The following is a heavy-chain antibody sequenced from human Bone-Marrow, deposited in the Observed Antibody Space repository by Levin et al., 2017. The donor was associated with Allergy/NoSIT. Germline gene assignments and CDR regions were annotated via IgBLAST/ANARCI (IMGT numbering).Heavy chain of an antibody. Sequence: GGSLRLSCEASGFTFRTYWMTWVRQAPGKGLEWVANIKQDGSEKYYMDSVMGRFTISRDNAKKTVFLELSSLRAGDTAVYYCASLIRGKTFHGVDVWGQGTTVIVSS. J-gene: IGHJ6*02. CDR3: ASLIRGKTFHGVDV. D-gene: IGHD3-16*01. CDR2: IKQDGSEK. V-gene: IGHV3-7*01. CDR1: GFTFRTYW.